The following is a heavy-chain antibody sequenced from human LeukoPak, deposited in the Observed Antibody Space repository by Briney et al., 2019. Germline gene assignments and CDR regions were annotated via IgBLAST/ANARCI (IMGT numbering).Heavy chain of an antibody. J-gene: IGHJ6*02. V-gene: IGHV1-69*04. Sequence: VASVKVSCKASGGTFSSYAISWVRQAPGQGLEWMGRIIPIFGIANYAQKFQGRVTITADKSTSTAYMELSSLRSEDTAVYYCARSTKYSISYYYYGMDVWGQGTTVTVSS. CDR2: IIPIFGIA. D-gene: IGHD6-6*01. CDR1: GGTFSSYA. CDR3: ARSTKYSISYYYYGMDV.